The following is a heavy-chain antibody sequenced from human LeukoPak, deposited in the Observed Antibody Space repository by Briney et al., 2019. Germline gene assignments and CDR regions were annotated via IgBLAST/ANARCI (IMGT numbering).Heavy chain of an antibody. CDR3: ARDRDLGVGNWFDP. Sequence: PGGSLRLSCAASGFIFSDYSFNWVRQAPGKGLEEVSSISSGRSYIYYADSVKGRLTISRDNAKKSVFLQMNSLRAEDTAVYYCARDRDLGVGNWFDPWGQGTLVTVSS. CDR1: GFIFSDYS. CDR2: ISSGRSYI. J-gene: IGHJ5*02. V-gene: IGHV3-21*01. D-gene: IGHD3-3*01.